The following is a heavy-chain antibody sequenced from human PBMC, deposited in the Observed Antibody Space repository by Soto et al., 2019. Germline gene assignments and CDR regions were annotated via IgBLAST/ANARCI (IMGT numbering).Heavy chain of an antibody. Sequence: XESLRLSCAASGFTFSSYGMHWVRQAPGKGLEWVAVIWYDGSNKYYADSVKGRFTISRDNSKNTLYLQMNSLRAEDTAVYYCARQPQLGGHYYYYGMDVWGQGTTVTVSS. CDR3: ARQPQLGGHYYYYGMDV. CDR2: IWYDGSNK. D-gene: IGHD1-1*01. CDR1: GFTFSSYG. V-gene: IGHV3-33*01. J-gene: IGHJ6*02.